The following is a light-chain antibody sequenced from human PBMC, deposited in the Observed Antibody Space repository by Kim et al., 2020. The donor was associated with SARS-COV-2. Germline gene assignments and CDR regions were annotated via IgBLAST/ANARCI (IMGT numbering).Light chain of an antibody. V-gene: IGLV6-57*01. CDR3: QSYDNSNWM. J-gene: IGLJ3*02. CDR1: SGSITSNY. Sequence: NFMLTQPHSVSESPGKTVTISCTRSSGSITSNYVQWYQQRPGSSPTTVIFEDNQRPSGVPDRFSGSIDSSSNSASLTISGLKTEDEADYYCQSYDNSNWMFGVGTQLTVL. CDR2: EDN.